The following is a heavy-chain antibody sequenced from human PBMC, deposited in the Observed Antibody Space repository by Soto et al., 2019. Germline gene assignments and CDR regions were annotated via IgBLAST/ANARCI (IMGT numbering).Heavy chain of an antibody. J-gene: IGHJ6*02. Sequence: PGGSLRLSCAASGFTFSSYSMNWVRQAPGKGLEWVSSISSSSSYIYYADSVKGRFTISRDNAKNSLYLQMNSLRAEDTAVYYCARVALLWFGDYGMDVWGQGTTVTVSS. CDR1: GFTFSSYS. V-gene: IGHV3-21*01. CDR2: ISSSSSYI. CDR3: ARVALLWFGDYGMDV. D-gene: IGHD3-10*01.